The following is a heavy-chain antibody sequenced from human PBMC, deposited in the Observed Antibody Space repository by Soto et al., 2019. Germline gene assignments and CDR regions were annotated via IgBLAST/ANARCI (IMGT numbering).Heavy chain of an antibody. Sequence: ASVKVSCKASGYTFTSYAMHWVRQAPGQRLEWMGWINAGNGNTKYSQKFQGRVTITRDTSASTAYMELSSLRSEDTAVYYCAGGDSSSWYSLEYWGQGTLVTVSS. CDR2: INAGNGNT. V-gene: IGHV1-3*01. CDR1: GYTFTSYA. J-gene: IGHJ4*02. CDR3: AGGDSSSWYSLEY. D-gene: IGHD6-13*01.